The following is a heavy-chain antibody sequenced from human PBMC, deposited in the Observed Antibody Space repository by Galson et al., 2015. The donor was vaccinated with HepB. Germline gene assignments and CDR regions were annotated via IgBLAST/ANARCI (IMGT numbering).Heavy chain of an antibody. CDR2: FDPEDGET. V-gene: IGHV1-24*01. J-gene: IGHJ5*02. CDR1: GYTLTELS. CDR3: ATRRLLLWFQTPGCWFDP. Sequence: SVKVSCKVSGYTLTELSMHWVRQAPGKGLEWMGGFDPEDGETIYAQKFQGRVTMTEDTSTDTAYMELSSLRSEDTAVYYCATRRLLLWFQTPGCWFDPWGQGTLVTVSS. D-gene: IGHD3-10*01.